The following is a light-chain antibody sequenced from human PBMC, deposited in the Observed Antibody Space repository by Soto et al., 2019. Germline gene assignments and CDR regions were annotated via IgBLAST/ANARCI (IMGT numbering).Light chain of an antibody. J-gene: IGLJ2*01. V-gene: IGLV4-69*02. CDR3: QTWGTGIGV. CDR2: LNGDGSH. Sequence: QLVLTQLPSASASLGASVKLTCTLSSGHSSYAIAWHQQQPEKGPRFLMKLNGDGSHSKGDGIPDRFSASSSGAERYLTISSLQSEDEADYYCQTWGTGIGVFGGGTKLTVL. CDR1: SGHSSYA.